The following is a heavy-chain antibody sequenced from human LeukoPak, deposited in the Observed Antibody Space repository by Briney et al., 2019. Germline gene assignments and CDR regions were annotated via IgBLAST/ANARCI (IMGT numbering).Heavy chain of an antibody. V-gene: IGHV1-18*01. Sequence: ASVKVSCKASGYTFTSYGISWVRRAPGQGLEWMGWISAYNGNTNYAQKLQGRVTMTTDTSTSTAYMELRSLRSDDTAVYYCARDRVVRPKTSIDYWGQGTLVTVSS. CDR2: ISAYNGNT. J-gene: IGHJ4*02. D-gene: IGHD3-10*01. CDR3: ARDRVVRPKTSIDY. CDR1: GYTFTSYG.